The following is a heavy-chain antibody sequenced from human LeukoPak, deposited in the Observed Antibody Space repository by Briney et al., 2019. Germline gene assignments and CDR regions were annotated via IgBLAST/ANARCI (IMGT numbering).Heavy chain of an antibody. CDR2: INSDGSST. J-gene: IGHJ6*03. CDR3: AREAIPQLLWFGELSSMVHYYMDV. V-gene: IGHV3-74*01. D-gene: IGHD3-10*01. Sequence: PGGSLRLSCAASGFTFSTYWMHWVRQAPGKGLVWVSRINSDGSSTRYADSVKGRFTISRDNAKNTLYLQMNSLRAEDTAVYYCAREAIPQLLWFGELSSMVHYYMDVWGKGTTVTVSS. CDR1: GFTFSTYW.